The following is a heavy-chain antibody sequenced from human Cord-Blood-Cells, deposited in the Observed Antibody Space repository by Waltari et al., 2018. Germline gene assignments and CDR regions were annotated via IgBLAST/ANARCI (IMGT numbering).Heavy chain of an antibody. CDR2: INAGNGNT. CDR1: GYTFTSYA. Sequence: QVQLVQSGAEVKKPGASVKVSCKASGYTFTSYAMHWVRQAPGQRLEWMGWINAGNGNTKYAQKCQGRVTITRDTSASTAYRELSSLRSEDTAVYYCASRMVRGGINDAFDIWGQGTMVTVSS. J-gene: IGHJ3*02. V-gene: IGHV1-3*01. CDR3: ASRMVRGGINDAFDI. D-gene: IGHD3-10*01.